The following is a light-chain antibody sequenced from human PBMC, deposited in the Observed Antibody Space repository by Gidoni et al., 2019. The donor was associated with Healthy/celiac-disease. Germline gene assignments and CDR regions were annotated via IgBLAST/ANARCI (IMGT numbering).Light chain of an antibody. CDR2: AAS. J-gene: IGKJ1*01. CDR1: QDISSH. CDR3: QQYYSFPWT. Sequence: AIWMTQSPSLLSASTGDRVTISCRMSQDISSHLAWYQQKPGKAPELLIYAASTLQSGVPSRFSGSGSGTDFTLTISCLQSEDFATYYCQQYYSFPWTFXXXTRVEIK. V-gene: IGKV1D-8*02.